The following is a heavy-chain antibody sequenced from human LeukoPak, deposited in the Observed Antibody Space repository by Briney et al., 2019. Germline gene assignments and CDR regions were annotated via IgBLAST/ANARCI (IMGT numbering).Heavy chain of an antibody. D-gene: IGHD1-1*01. CDR1: GDSVSSNSAA. CDR2: TYYRSKWYN. Sequence: SQTLSLTCAISGDSVSSNSAAWNWIRQSPSRGLEWLGRTYYRSKWYNDYAVSVKSRITINPDTSKNQFSLQLNSVTPEDTAVYYCARGGAGSSSNWNDDGAFDIWGQGTMVTVSS. J-gene: IGHJ3*02. CDR3: ARGGAGSSSNWNDDGAFDI. V-gene: IGHV6-1*01.